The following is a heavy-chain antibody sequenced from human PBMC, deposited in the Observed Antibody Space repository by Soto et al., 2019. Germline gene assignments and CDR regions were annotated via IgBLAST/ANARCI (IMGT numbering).Heavy chain of an antibody. D-gene: IGHD1-1*01. J-gene: IGHJ4*02. CDR2: IYHSGST. CDR3: ARVGTQTLKPFYFDY. CDR1: GGSISSSNW. V-gene: IGHV4-4*02. Sequence: PSETLSLTCAVSGGSISSSNWWSWVRQPPGKGLEWIGEIYHSGSTNYNPSLKSRVTISVDKSKNQFSLKLSSVTAADTAVYYCARVGTQTLKPFYFDYWGQGTLVTVSS.